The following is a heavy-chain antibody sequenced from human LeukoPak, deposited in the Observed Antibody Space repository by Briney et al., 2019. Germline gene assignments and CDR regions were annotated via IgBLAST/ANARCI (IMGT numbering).Heavy chain of an antibody. J-gene: IGHJ4*02. CDR2: ISAYNGNT. V-gene: IGHV1-18*01. CDR3: ARDPPYCSSTSCYPTPFDY. CDR1: GYTFTSYG. Sequence: ASVTVSCKASGYTFTSYGISWVRQAPGQGVEWMGWISAYNGNTNYAQKLQGRVTMTTDTSTSTAYMEMRSLRSDDTAVYYCARDPPYCSSTSCYPTPFDYWGQGTLVTVSS. D-gene: IGHD2-2*01.